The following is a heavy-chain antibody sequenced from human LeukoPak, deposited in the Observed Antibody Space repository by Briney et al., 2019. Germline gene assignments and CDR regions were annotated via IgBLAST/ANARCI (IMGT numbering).Heavy chain of an antibody. D-gene: IGHD1-26*01. J-gene: IGHJ6*02. V-gene: IGHV3-23*01. CDR3: AKHSGSAPYYGMDV. CDR1: GFTFSSYA. CDR2: ISGSGGST. Sequence: PGGSLRLSCAASGFTFSSYAMSWVRQAPGKGLEWVSAISGSGGSTYYADSVKGRFTISRDNSKNTLYLQMNSLRAEDTAVYYCAKHSGSAPYYGMDVWGQGTTVTVSS.